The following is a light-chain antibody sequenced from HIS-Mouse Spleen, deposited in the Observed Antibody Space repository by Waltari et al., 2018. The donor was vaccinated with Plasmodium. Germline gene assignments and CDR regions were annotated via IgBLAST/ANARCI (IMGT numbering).Light chain of an antibody. V-gene: IGLV2-11*01. Sequence: QSALTQPRSVSGSPGQSVPISCTRTSSDVRGYNFVSWYQQPPGKAPKLMIYDVSKRPSGVPDRFSGSKSGNTASLTISGLQAEDEADYYCCSYAGSYTFVFGTGTKVTVL. CDR3: CSYAGSYTFV. CDR2: DVS. CDR1: SSDVRGYNF. J-gene: IGLJ1*01.